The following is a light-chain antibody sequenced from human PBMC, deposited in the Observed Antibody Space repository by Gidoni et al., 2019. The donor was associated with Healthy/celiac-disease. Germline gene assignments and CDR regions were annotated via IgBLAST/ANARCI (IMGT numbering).Light chain of an antibody. CDR2: KDS. CDR3: QSADSSGTYPYV. Sequence: PPSVSVSPGQTARITCSGDALPKQYAYWYQQKPGQAPVLVIYKDSERPSGIPERFSGSSSGTTVTLTISGVQAEDEADYYCQSADSSGTYPYVFGTGTKVTVL. CDR1: ALPKQY. J-gene: IGLJ1*01. V-gene: IGLV3-25*03.